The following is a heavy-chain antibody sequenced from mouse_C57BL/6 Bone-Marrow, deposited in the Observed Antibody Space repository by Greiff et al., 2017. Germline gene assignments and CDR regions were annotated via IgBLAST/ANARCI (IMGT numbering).Heavy chain of an antibody. CDR2: IWSGGST. D-gene: IGHD1-1*01. J-gene: IGHJ1*03. CDR1: GFSLTSYG. V-gene: IGHV2-2*01. CDR3: ARENYGSSPWYFDV. Sequence: SGPGLVQPSQSLSITCPVSGFSLTSYGVHWVRQSPGKGLEWLGVIWSGGSTDYNAAFISRLSISKDNSKSQVFFKMNSLQADDTAIYYCARENYGSSPWYFDVWGTGTTVTVSS.